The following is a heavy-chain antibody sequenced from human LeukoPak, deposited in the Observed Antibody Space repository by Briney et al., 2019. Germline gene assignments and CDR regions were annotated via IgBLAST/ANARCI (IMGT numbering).Heavy chain of an antibody. D-gene: IGHD5-18*01. J-gene: IGHJ4*02. CDR2: INHSGST. CDR1: GGSFSGYY. Sequence: SETLSLTCAVYGGSFSGYYWSWIRQPPGKGLEWIGEINHSGSTNYNPSLKSRVTISVDTSKNQFSLKLSSVTAADTAVYYCAGGRLDTATLYYFDYWGQGTLVTVSS. CDR3: AGGRLDTATLYYFDY. V-gene: IGHV4-34*01.